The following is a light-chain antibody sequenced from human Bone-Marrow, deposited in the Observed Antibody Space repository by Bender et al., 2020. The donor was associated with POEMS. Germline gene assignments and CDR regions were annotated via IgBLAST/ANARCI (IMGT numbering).Light chain of an antibody. Sequence: NFMLTQPHSVSESPGKTVTISCTASSGNIASSYVQWFQQRPGSAPTTVIYDDDQRPSGVPDRFSGSKSGTSASLAITGLQAEDEGDYYCQSYDNSLGGWVFGGGTKLTVL. J-gene: IGLJ3*02. CDR1: SGNIASSY. CDR2: DDD. CDR3: QSYDNSLGGWV. V-gene: IGLV6-57*02.